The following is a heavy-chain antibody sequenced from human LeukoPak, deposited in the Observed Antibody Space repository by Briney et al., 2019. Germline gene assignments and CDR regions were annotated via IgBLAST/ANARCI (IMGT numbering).Heavy chain of an antibody. D-gene: IGHD2-15*01. CDR1: GYTFTGYY. Sequence: GASVKVSCKASGYTFTGYYMHWVRQAPGQGLEWMGWINPNSGSTKYAQKFQGRVTMTRDTSISTAYMELSRLRSDDSAMFYCARQADNNWFDSWGQGTLVTVSS. J-gene: IGHJ5*01. V-gene: IGHV1-2*02. CDR2: INPNSGST. CDR3: ARQADNNWFDS.